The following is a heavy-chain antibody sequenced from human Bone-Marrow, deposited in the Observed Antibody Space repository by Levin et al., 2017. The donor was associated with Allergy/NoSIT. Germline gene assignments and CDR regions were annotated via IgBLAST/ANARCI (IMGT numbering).Heavy chain of an antibody. V-gene: IGHV4-59*01. D-gene: IGHD5-24*01. J-gene: IGHJ4*02. CDR2: IYSSGST. Sequence: SETLSLTCTVSGGSISSYYWSWIRQPPGKGLEWIGYIYSSGSTNYNPSLKSRVTISVDTSKNQFSLKLSSVTAADTAVYYCARVGVEMATNVLDYWGQGTLVTVSS. CDR1: GGSISSYY. CDR3: ARVGVEMATNVLDY.